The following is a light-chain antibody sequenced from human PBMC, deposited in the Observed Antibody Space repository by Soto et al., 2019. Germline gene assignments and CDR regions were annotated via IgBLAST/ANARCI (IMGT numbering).Light chain of an antibody. CDR3: LLSYNAARV. Sequence: QTVVTQEPSLTVSPGGTVTLTCGSSTGAVTSNHHPYWFQQKAGQAPRTLIYDTSNKHSWTPARFSGSLLGDKAALTLSGAQPEDEAQYHCLLSYNAARVFGGGTKLTVL. J-gene: IGLJ2*01. CDR2: DTS. V-gene: IGLV7-46*01. CDR1: TGAVTSNHH.